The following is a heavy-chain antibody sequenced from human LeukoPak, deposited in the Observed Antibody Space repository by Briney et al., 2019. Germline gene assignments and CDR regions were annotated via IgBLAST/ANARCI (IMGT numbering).Heavy chain of an antibody. V-gene: IGHV5-51*01. J-gene: IGHJ4*02. Sequence: GESLKISCKGSGCSFTSYWIGWVRQMPGKGLEWMGIIYPGDSDTRYSPSFQGQVTISADKSISTAYLQWSSLKASDTAMYYCARREAAAGTGSTGDYWGQGTLVTVSS. D-gene: IGHD6-13*01. CDR2: IYPGDSDT. CDR1: GCSFTSYW. CDR3: ARREAAAGTGSTGDY.